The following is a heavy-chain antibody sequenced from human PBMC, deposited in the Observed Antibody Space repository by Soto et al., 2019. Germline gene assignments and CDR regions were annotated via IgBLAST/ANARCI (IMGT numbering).Heavy chain of an antibody. CDR2: VNRSGGT. J-gene: IGHJ4*02. D-gene: IGHD3-22*01. Sequence: SETLSLTCGVCGAPFSGHPCCWIRNPPRPGKELIGVVNRSGGTNSNPSLTRRVTISVDTSKKQFSLKLSSVTAADTAVYFCARDYESILSDDWGQGTLVTVS. V-gene: IGHV4-34*01. CDR3: ARDYESILSDD. CDR1: GAPFSGHP.